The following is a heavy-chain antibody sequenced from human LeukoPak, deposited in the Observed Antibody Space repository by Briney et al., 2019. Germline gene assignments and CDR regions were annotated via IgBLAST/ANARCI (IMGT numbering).Heavy chain of an antibody. CDR2: MNPNSGNT. V-gene: IGHV1-8*03. CDR3: ARGKDAITIFGHHYYYYMDV. J-gene: IGHJ6*03. D-gene: IGHD3-3*01. Sequence: ASVKVSCKASGYTFASYDINWVRQATGQGLEWMGWMNPNSGNTGYAQKFQGRVTITRNTSISTAYMELSSLRSEDTAVYYCARGKDAITIFGHHYYYYMDVWGKGTTVTVSS. CDR1: GYTFASYD.